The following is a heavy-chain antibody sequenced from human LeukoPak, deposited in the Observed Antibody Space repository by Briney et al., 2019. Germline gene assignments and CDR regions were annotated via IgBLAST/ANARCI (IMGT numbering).Heavy chain of an antibody. J-gene: IGHJ5*02. CDR3: ARGHDYYYSGRQSWFDP. CDR1: GGSISDYY. CDR2: IHSIGGT. D-gene: IGHD3-10*01. V-gene: IGHV4-59*01. Sequence: QPSETLSLTCTVSGGSISDYYWTWIRQPPEKGLEWIGYIHSIGGTNYNPSLKSRVTISVDTSKNQFSLKLSSVTAADTAFYYCARGHDYYYSGRQSWFDPWGQGTLVTVSS.